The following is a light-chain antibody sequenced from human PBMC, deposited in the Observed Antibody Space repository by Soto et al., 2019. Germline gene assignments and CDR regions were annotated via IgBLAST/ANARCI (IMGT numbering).Light chain of an antibody. CDR1: QSVSSN. V-gene: IGKV3-15*01. CDR2: GAS. Sequence: EIVMTQSPATLSVSPGERATLSCRASQSVSSNLAWYQKKSGQAPRLLIYGASTRATGIPARFSGNGSGTEFTLTISSLQSEDFAVYYCQQYGHSPLTFGGGTKVEIK. J-gene: IGKJ4*01. CDR3: QQYGHSPLT.